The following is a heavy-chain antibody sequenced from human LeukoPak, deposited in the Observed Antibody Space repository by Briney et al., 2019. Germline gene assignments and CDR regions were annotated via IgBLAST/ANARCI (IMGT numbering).Heavy chain of an antibody. CDR1: GGSFSGYY. CDR2: INHSGST. D-gene: IGHD3-3*01. J-gene: IGHJ4*02. CDR3: ARGNYDFWSGYLDY. V-gene: IGHV4-34*01. Sequence: PSETLSLTCAVYGGSFSGYYWSWIRQPPGKGVEWIGEINHSGSTNYNPSLKSRVTISVDTSKNQFSLKLSSVTAADTAVYYCARGNYDFWSGYLDYWGQGTLVTVSS.